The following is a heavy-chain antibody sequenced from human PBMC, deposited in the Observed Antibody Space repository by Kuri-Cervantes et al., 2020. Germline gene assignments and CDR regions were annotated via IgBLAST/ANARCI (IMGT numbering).Heavy chain of an antibody. CDR2: ISGTGGGRT. V-gene: IGHV3-23*01. CDR1: GFTFSNYA. CDR3: ARDLRGGYFDY. Sequence: GESLKISCAASGFTFSNYAMSWVRQAPGKGLEWVSAISGTGGGRTYYADSVKGRFTISRDNAKNSLYLQMNSLRAEDTAVYYCARDLRGGYFDYWGQGTLVTVSS. D-gene: IGHD3-16*01. J-gene: IGHJ4*02.